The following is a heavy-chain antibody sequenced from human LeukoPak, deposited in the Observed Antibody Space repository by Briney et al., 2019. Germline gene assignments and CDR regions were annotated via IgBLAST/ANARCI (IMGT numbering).Heavy chain of an antibody. Sequence: SETLSLTCTVSGGSISSTTYYWDWIRQPPGKGLEWIGTIYYSGSTNYKPSLKSRVTISVDTSKNQFSLKLNSVTAADTAVYYCARGGYYGSGNDFRFDPWGQGTLVTVSS. V-gene: IGHV4-39*07. CDR2: IYYSGST. J-gene: IGHJ5*02. D-gene: IGHD3-10*01. CDR3: ARGGYYGSGNDFRFDP. CDR1: GGSISSTTYY.